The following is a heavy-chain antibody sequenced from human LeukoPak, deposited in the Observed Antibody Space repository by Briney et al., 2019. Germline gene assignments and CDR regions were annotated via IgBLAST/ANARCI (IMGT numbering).Heavy chain of an antibody. Sequence: GGSLRLSCATSGFTFTSYWMSWVRQAPGKGLEWVSSISTSSSYIYYADSVRGRFTISRDNAKNSLYLQMNSLRAEDTAVYSCARGADGVSSNSRGWFDPWGQGTLVTVSS. D-gene: IGHD2-15*01. CDR2: ISTSSSYI. J-gene: IGHJ5*02. CDR3: ARGADGVSSNSRGWFDP. CDR1: GFTFTSYW. V-gene: IGHV3-21*01.